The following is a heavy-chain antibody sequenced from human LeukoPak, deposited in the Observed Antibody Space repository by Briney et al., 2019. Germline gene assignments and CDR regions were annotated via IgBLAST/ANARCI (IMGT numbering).Heavy chain of an antibody. D-gene: IGHD6-13*01. J-gene: IGHJ4*02. CDR2: IYITGST. V-gene: IGHV3-53*01. CDR3: ARGGNPYSSNWYYFDY. Sequence: PGGSLRLSCAASVFSFSSNCMSWVRQAPGKGLEWVSVIYITGSTYYADSVKGRFTISRDNSKNTLYLQMNSLRAEDTAVYYCARGGNPYSSNWYYFDYWGQGTQVTVSS. CDR1: VFSFSSNC.